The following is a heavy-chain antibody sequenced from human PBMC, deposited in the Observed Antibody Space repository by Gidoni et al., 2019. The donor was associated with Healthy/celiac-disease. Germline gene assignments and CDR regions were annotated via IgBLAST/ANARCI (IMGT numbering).Heavy chain of an antibody. J-gene: IGHJ6*03. CDR3: AREAVVVPAAIYYYYMDV. V-gene: IGHV3-20*04. CDR1: GSPSADYG. D-gene: IGHD2-2*01. CDR2: RNRNGGST. Sequence: EVTLVASGGGVVRPGGPMRLSCAASGSPSADYGMRWVRQVPGKGLEWFSGRNRNGGSTGYADSVKFRFNISRDKATNSLYLQMNSMRAEDTSLYYCAREAVVVPAAIYYYYMDVWGKGTTVTVSS.